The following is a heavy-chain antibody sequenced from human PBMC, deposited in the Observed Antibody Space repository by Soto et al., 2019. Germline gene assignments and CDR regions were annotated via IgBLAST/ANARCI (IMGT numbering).Heavy chain of an antibody. D-gene: IGHD2-8*01. V-gene: IGHV4-34*01. J-gene: IGHJ6*02. CDR2: INHSGST. CDR1: GGSFSGYY. Sequence: QVQLQQWGAGLLKPSETLSLTCAVYGGSFSGYYWSWIRQPPGKGLEWIGEINHSGSTNYNPSLKSRVTISVDTSKNQFSLKLSSVTAADTAVYYCARGVSGVGMDVWGQGTTVTVSS. CDR3: ARGVSGVGMDV.